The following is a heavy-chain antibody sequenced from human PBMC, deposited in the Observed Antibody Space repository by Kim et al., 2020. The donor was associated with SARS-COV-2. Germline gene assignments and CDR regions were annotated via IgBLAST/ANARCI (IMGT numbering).Heavy chain of an antibody. D-gene: IGHD1-26*01. J-gene: IGHJ4*02. Sequence: YYADSVKGRFTISRDNSKNTLYLQMNSLRAEDTAVYYCAKLEWELLPPHYWGQGTLVTVSS. CDR3: AKLEWELLPPHY. V-gene: IGHV3-23*01.